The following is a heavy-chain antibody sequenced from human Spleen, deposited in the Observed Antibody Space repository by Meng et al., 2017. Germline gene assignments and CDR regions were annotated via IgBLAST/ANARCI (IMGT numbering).Heavy chain of an antibody. Sequence: GQLVESGGGLVKPGGSLRLSCAASGFTFSNAWMSWVRQAPGKGLEWVGRIKRNSDGGTIDYAAPVKGRFTISRDDSKNTLYLQMDSLITEDTAVYFCATGAAAADHWGQGTLVTVSS. D-gene: IGHD6-13*01. V-gene: IGHV3-15*01. CDR1: GFTFSNAW. J-gene: IGHJ4*02. CDR3: ATGAAAADH. CDR2: IKRNSDGGTI.